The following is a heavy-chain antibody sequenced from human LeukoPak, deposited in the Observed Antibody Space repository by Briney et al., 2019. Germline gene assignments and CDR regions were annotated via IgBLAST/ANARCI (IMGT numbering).Heavy chain of an antibody. CDR1: GFIFSSYA. V-gene: IGHV3-48*01. J-gene: IGHJ5*02. CDR2: ISSSSTI. D-gene: IGHD3-22*01. CDR3: AREILEESPTTIVVVISGFDP. Sequence: GGSLRLSCAASGFIFSSYAMNWVRRAPGKGLEWVSYISSSSTIYYADSVKGRFTISRDNAKNSLYLQMNSLRAEDTAVYYCAREILEESPTTIVVVISGFDPWGQGTLVTVSS.